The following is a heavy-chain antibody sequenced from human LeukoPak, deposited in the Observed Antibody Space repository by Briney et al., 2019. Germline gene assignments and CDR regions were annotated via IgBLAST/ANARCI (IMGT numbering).Heavy chain of an antibody. CDR1: GGSISSSSYY. V-gene: IGHV4-39*01. CDR3: ARRGTVTTERFGY. D-gene: IGHD4-11*01. Sequence: KPSETLSLTCTVSGGSISSSSYYWGWIRQPPGKGLERIGSIYYSGSTYYNPSLKSRVTISVDTSKNQFSLKLSSVTAADTAVYYCARRGTVTTERFGYWGQGTLVTVSS. CDR2: IYYSGST. J-gene: IGHJ4*02.